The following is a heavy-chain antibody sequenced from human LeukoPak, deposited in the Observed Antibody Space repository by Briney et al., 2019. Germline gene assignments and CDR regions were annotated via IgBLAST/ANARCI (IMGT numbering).Heavy chain of an antibody. CDR3: ARVVPAATSTLYFDY. CDR1: GGTFSSYA. J-gene: IGHJ4*02. V-gene: IGHV1-69*05. D-gene: IGHD2-2*01. Sequence: ASVKVSCKASGGTFSSYAISWVRQAPGQGLEWMGRIIPIFGTANYAQKFQGRVTITTDESTSTAYMELSSLRSEDTAAYYCARVVPAATSTLYFDYWGQGTLVTVSS. CDR2: IIPIFGTA.